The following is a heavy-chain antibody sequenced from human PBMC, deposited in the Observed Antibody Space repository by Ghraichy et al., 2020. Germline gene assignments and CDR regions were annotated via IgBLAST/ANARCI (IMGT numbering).Heavy chain of an antibody. V-gene: IGHV3-64*01. CDR1: GFTFSSYA. Sequence: GESLNISCAASGFTFSSYAMHWVRQAPGKGLEYVSAITSNGYTTYYANSVKGRFTISRDNSKNTLYLQMGSLRPEDMAVYYCARIYYDSSGYYYDYWGQGTLVTVSS. CDR3: ARIYYDSSGYYYDY. D-gene: IGHD3-22*01. CDR2: ITSNGYTT. J-gene: IGHJ4*02.